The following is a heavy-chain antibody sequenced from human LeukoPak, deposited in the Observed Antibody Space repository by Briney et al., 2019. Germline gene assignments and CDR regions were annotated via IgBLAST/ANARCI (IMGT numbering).Heavy chain of an antibody. V-gene: IGHV1-46*01. CDR3: ARVGDWNDPAFDY. CDR1: GYTFTSFD. J-gene: IGHJ4*02. Sequence: ASVKVSCKASGYTFTSFDFNWVRQATGQGLEWMGIINPSGGSTSYAQKFQGRVTMTRDTSTSTVYMELSSLRSEDTAVYYCARVGDWNDPAFDYWGQGTLVTVSS. D-gene: IGHD1-1*01. CDR2: INPSGGST.